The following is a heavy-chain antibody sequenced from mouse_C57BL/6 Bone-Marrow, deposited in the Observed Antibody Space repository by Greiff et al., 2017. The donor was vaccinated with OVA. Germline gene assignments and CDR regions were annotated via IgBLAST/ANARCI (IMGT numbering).Heavy chain of an antibody. V-gene: IGHV1-22*01. D-gene: IGHD3-3*01. J-gene: IGHJ2*01. CDR1: GYTFTDYN. CDR3: ARGGDGGHYFDY. CDR2: INPNNGGT. Sequence: VQLQQSGPELVKPGASVKMSCKASGYTFTDYNMHWVKQSHGKSLEWIGYINPNNGGTSYNQKFKGKATLTVNKSSSTAYMELRSLTSEDSAVYYCARGGDGGHYFDYWGQGTTLTVSS.